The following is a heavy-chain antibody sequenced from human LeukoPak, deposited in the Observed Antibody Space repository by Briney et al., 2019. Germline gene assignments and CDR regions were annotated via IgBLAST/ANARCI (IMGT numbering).Heavy chain of an antibody. D-gene: IGHD2-8*01. CDR2: MNPNSGNT. Sequence: GASVKVSCKASGDTFSSYAITWVRQAPGQGLEWMGWMNPNSGNTGYAQKFQGRVTMTRSTSISTAYMELSSLRFEDTAVYFCTRSVRNGHFDYWGQGTLVTVSS. J-gene: IGHJ4*02. CDR3: TRSVRNGHFDY. CDR1: GDTFSSYA. V-gene: IGHV1-8*02.